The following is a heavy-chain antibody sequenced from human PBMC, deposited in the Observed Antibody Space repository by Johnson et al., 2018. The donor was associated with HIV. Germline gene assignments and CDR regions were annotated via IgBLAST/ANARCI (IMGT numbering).Heavy chain of an antibody. D-gene: IGHD2-2*01. CDR3: ARGLGSRSAFDI. J-gene: IGHJ3*02. CDR2: TSSGGSP. CDR1: GFTFDDYG. V-gene: IGHV3-66*01. Sequence: VQLVESGGGVVRPGGSLRLSCAASGFTFDDYGMSWVRQAPGKGLEWASVTSSGGSPYYADSVKGRFTISRDNSKNTLYLQMNSVRAEDTAVYYCARGLGSRSAFDIWGQGTMVTVSS.